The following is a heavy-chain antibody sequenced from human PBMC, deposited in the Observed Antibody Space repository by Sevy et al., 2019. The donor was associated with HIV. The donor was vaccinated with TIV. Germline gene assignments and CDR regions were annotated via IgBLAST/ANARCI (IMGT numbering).Heavy chain of an antibody. V-gene: IGHV1-46*01. CDR1: GYTFTSYY. Sequence: ASVKFSCKASGYTFTSYYMHWVRQAPGQGLEWMGIINPSGGSTSYAQKFQGRVTMTRDTSTSTVYMELSSLRSEDTAVFYCARDRGGGDDYVWGSYRHNWFDPWGQGTLVTVSS. CDR2: INPSGGST. J-gene: IGHJ5*02. CDR3: ARDRGGGDDYVWGSYRHNWFDP. D-gene: IGHD3-16*02.